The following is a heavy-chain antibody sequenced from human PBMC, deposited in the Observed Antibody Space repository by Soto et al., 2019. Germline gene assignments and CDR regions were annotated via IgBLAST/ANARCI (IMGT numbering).Heavy chain of an antibody. Sequence: WGSGRLSCAASGFTFSSYSMNWVRQDPGKGLEWVSSISSSSSYIYYADSVKGRFTISRDNAKKSLYLQMNSLRAEDTAVYYCASETAITILGRVIRWSDPSGKGTIVAFS. J-gene: IGHJ5*02. CDR2: ISSSSSYI. CDR3: ASETAITILGRVIRWSDP. D-gene: IGHD3-3*01. CDR1: GFTFSSYS. V-gene: IGHV3-21*01.